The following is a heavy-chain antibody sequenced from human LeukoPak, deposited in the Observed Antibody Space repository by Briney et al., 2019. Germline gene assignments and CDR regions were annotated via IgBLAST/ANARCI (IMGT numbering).Heavy chain of an antibody. CDR3: VKGFDYSSSQMDS. V-gene: IGHV3-64*05. CDR1: GFTFKSYA. J-gene: IGHJ4*02. CDR2: INTNGANT. D-gene: IGHD6-6*01. Sequence: GGSLRLSCSASGFTFKSYAMHWVRQAPGKGLEYVSSINTNGANTYYADSVKGRFTISRDNSRNTVYVQMNSLTPEDTAVYYCVKGFDYSSSQMDSWGQGTLVTVSS.